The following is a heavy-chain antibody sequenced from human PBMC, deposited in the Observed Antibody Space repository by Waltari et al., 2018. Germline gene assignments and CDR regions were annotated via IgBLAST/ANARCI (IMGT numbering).Heavy chain of an antibody. D-gene: IGHD1-26*01. CDR1: GGAISSYY. CDR3: ARVGSYYGMDV. CDR2: IYYSGTT. V-gene: IGHV4-59*01. Sequence: QVQMQESGPGLVKPSESMSLTCTATGGAISSYYWSWIRRPPGKGLEWIGYIYYSGTTNYNPSLKSRVTISVDTSKNQFSLKLSSVTAADTAVYYCARVGSYYGMDVWGQGTTVTVSS. J-gene: IGHJ6*02.